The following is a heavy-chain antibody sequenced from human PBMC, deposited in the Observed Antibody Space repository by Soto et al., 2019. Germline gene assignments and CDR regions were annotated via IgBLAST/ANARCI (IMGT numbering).Heavy chain of an antibody. CDR3: AKEGVEDENGNCSGGSCYFPWYFQH. J-gene: IGHJ1*01. D-gene: IGHD2-15*01. Sequence: LRLSCAASGFTFSSYGMHWVRQAPGKGLEWVAVISYDGSNKYYADSVKGRFTISRDNSKNTLYLQMNSLRAEDTAVYYCAKEGVEDENGNCSGGSCYFPWYFQHWGQGTLVTVSS. CDR2: ISYDGSNK. CDR1: GFTFSSYG. V-gene: IGHV3-30*18.